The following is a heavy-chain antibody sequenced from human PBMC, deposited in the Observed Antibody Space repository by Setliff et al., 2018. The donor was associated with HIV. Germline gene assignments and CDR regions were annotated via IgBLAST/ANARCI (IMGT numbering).Heavy chain of an antibody. V-gene: IGHV4-39*01. Sequence: LSLTCSVSGVSINRTDHYWGWIRQSPGKRLEWIGSVSQSGSTYYNPSLKSRITISVDRSKNLFSLKLISVTAADQGVYYCARVPVAGANWFDPWGQGTLVTVSS. CDR3: ARVPVAGANWFDP. CDR1: GVSINRTDHY. J-gene: IGHJ5*02. D-gene: IGHD2-21*01. CDR2: VSQSGST.